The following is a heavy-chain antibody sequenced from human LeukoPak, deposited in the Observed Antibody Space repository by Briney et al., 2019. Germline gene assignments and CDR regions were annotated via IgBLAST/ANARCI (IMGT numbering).Heavy chain of an antibody. J-gene: IGHJ4*02. D-gene: IGHD5-18*01. V-gene: IGHV3-48*03. Sequence: PGGSLRLSCAASGFTFSSYEMNWVRQAPGKGLEWVSYISSSGSTIYYADSVKGRFTISRDNAKNSLYLQMNSLRVEGTAVYYCAREGHSYAHGSFDYWGQGTLVTVSS. CDR3: AREGHSYAHGSFDY. CDR2: ISSSGSTI. CDR1: GFTFSSYE.